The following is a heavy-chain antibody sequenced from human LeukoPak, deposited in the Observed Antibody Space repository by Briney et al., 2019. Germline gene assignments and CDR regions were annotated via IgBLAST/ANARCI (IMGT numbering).Heavy chain of an antibody. Sequence: SVKVSCKASGYTFTSYGISWVRQAPGQGLEWMGGIIPIFGTANYAQKFQGRVTITTDESTSTAYMELSSLRSEDTAVYYCARVLARYYDSSGSSLDYYYYMDVWGKGTTVTVSS. V-gene: IGHV1-69*05. CDR1: GYTFTSYG. CDR2: IIPIFGTA. CDR3: ARVLARYYDSSGSSLDYYYYMDV. D-gene: IGHD3-22*01. J-gene: IGHJ6*03.